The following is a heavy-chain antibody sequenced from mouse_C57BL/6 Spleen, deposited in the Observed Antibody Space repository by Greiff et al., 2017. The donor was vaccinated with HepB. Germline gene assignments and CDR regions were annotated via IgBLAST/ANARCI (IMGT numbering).Heavy chain of an antibody. V-gene: IGHV1-18*01. CDR2: IDPYDGET. CDR1: GYTFTDYN. J-gene: IGHJ1*03. Sequence: VQLQQSGPELVKPGASVKISCKASGYTFTDYNMDWVKQSHGKSLEWIGDIDPYDGETNYNQKFKGKATLTVDKSSSTAYMQLRSLTSEDAAVYYGARDYSEDVIDDWGKGTTVTVSA. CDR3: ARDYSEDVIDD. D-gene: IGHD2-12*01.